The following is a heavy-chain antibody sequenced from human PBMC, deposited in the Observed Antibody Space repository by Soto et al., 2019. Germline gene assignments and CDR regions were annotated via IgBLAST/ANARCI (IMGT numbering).Heavy chain of an antibody. CDR2: IIPIFGAT. Sequence: QVLLVQSGPEVKKPGSSVKISCKASGGTFSNHAFSWVRQAPGQGLEWMGKIIPIFGATNYAQNFQGRVTITADESTSTAYMDLSSLSFDDPAVYYCATDATVVVGADSAFDIWGQGTMVTVSS. CDR1: GGTFSNHA. V-gene: IGHV1-69*18. D-gene: IGHD2-21*01. CDR3: ATDATVVVGADSAFDI. J-gene: IGHJ3*02.